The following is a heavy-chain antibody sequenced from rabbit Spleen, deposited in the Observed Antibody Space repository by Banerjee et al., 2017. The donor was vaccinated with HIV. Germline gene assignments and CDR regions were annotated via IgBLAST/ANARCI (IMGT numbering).Heavy chain of an antibody. D-gene: IGHD1-1*01. CDR3: SSDLVEVIGWTCGL. J-gene: IGHJ6*01. CDR2: VNIVTGKS. CDR1: GVSLSDKDV. V-gene: IGHV1S45*01. Sequence: EQLVESGGGLVKPEGSLTLTCKASGVSLSDKDVMCWVRQAPGKGLEWIACVNIVTGKSVYASGAKGRVTMSRPTPTTVTLQMTSLTAAAAATYVCSSDLVEVIGWTCGLWGPGTLVTVS.